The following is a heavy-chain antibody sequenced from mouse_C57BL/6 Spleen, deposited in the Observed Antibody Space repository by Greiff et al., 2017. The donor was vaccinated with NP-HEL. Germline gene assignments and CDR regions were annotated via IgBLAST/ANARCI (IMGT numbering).Heavy chain of an antibody. CDR1: GYTFTGYW. CDR2: ILPGSGST. D-gene: IGHD2-2*01. V-gene: IGHV1-9*01. J-gene: IGHJ3*01. CDR3: ARYAMVTTGLAN. Sequence: QVQLQQSGAELMKPGASVKLSCKATGYTFTGYWIEWVKQRPGHGLEWIGEILPGSGSTNYNEKFKGKATFTADTSSNTAYMQLSSLTTEDSDIYYCARYAMVTTGLANWGQGTLVTVSA.